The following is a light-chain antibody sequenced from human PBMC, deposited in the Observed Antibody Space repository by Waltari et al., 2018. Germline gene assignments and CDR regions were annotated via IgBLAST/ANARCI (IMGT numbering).Light chain of an antibody. J-gene: IGLJ1*01. V-gene: IGLV2-23*01. CDR2: EAT. Sequence: QSALSQPASVSGSPGQSLTITCTGASTDLASYNLVAWYQHHPNSAPKLFIYEATKRRSWISHRFSGAKSGATASLRISGLQADDEADYYCCSYTGSSTSYGCGGGTKVTVL. CDR1: STDLASYNL. CDR3: CSYTGSSTSYG.